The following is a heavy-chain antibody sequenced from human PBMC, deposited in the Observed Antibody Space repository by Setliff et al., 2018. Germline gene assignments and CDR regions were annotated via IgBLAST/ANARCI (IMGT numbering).Heavy chain of an antibody. D-gene: IGHD3-10*01. V-gene: IGHV4-39*07. CDR1: GGSISGTNYY. CDR3: ARDRTYYASGTYTRWFDY. CDR2: IYHSGNT. J-gene: IGHJ4*02. Sequence: PSETLSLTCTVSGGSISGTNYYWGWIRQPPGKKLEWIGSIYHSGNTYYNPSLNSRVIISVDTSKNQFSLNLNSVTAADTAVYYCARDRTYYASGTYTRWFDYWGQGTLVTVSS.